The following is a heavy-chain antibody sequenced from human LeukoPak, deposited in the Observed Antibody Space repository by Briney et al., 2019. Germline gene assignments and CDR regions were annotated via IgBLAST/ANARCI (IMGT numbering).Heavy chain of an antibody. CDR3: ARRSPNYYFDY. CDR2: ISSSNNYI. V-gene: IGHV3-21*01. CDR1: GFTFSNYN. J-gene: IGHJ4*02. Sequence: GGSLRLSCAASGFTFSNYNMNWVRQAPGNGLEWVSSISSSNNYIYYADSVKGRFTISRDNAKNSLHLQMNSLRAEDTAVYYCARRSPNYYFDYWGQGTPVTVSS.